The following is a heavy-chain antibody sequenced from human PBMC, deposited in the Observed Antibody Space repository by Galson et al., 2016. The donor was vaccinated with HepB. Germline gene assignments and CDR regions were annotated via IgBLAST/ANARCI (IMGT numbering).Heavy chain of an antibody. V-gene: IGHV3-30*18. CDR1: GFIFNNFG. CDR3: AKVFRQYSYGYSGWYFDL. CDR2: LSPDGRPL. Sequence: SLRLSCAASGFIFNNFGMHWVRQAPGKGLEWVAVLSPDGRPLSSAASVKGRFPLSSDNSKSTLVLQMNSLRADDTAMYYCAKVFRQYSYGYSGWYFDLWGRGTLVTVSS. D-gene: IGHD5-18*01. J-gene: IGHJ2*01.